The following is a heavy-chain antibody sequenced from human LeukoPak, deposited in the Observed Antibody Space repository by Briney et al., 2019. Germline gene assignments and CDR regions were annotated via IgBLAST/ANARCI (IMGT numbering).Heavy chain of an antibody. CDR2: INHSGST. CDR3: ARTLTGSGRTRTRYYYYYYMDV. J-gene: IGHJ6*03. V-gene: IGHV4-34*01. Sequence: SETLSLTCAVYGGSFSGYYWSWIRQPPGKGLEWIGEINHSGSTNYNPSLKSRVTISVDTSKNQFSLKLSSVTAADTAVYYCARTLTGSGRTRTRYYYYYYMDVWGKGTTVTVSS. D-gene: IGHD6-19*01. CDR1: GGSFSGYY.